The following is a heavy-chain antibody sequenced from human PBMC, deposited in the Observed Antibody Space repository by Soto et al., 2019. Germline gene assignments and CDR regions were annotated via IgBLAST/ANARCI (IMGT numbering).Heavy chain of an antibody. CDR2: IKSDGSDT. CDR3: VRVAYGDLGG. J-gene: IGHJ4*02. V-gene: IGHV3-74*01. D-gene: IGHD4-17*01. Sequence: EVQLVESGGGLVQPGGSLRLSCAASGFTFSSYWMHWVRQAPGKGLVWVSRIKSDGSDTSYADSVKGRFTISRDNAKNTLYLQMRSLRAEDKAVYYCVRVAYGDLGGWGQGTLVTVSS. CDR1: GFTFSSYW.